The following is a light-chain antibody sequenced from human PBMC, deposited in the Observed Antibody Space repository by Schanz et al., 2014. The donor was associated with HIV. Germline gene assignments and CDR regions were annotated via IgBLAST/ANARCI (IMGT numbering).Light chain of an antibody. CDR2: GAS. CDR1: QSVSGDY. CDR3: QQYNSYPYT. J-gene: IGKJ2*01. V-gene: IGKV3-20*01. Sequence: EIVLTQSPGTLSLSPGERATLSCRASQSVSGDYFAWYQQKPGQAPRLLIYGASSRAAGIPDRFSGSGSGTEFTLTISSLQSDDFATYYCQQYNSYPYTFGQGTKLEIK.